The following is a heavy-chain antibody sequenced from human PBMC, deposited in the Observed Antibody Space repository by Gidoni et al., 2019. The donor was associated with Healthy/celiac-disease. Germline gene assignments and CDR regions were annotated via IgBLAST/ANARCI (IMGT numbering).Heavy chain of an antibody. CDR1: GITFSSYW. V-gene: IGHV3-74*01. J-gene: IGHJ5*02. CDR3: GEGNWFDP. CDR2: INSDGSST. Sequence: EVQLVESGGGLVQPGGSMRLSCAASGITFSSYWMHWVRQAPGKGLGWVSRINSDGSSTSYADSVKGPFTTSRDNVKNMLYLQMTRLSAESTAVYYCGEGNWFDPWGQGTLVTVSS.